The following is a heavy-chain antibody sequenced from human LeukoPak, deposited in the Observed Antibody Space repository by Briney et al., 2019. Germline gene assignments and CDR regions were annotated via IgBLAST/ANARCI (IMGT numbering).Heavy chain of an antibody. D-gene: IGHD2-2*01. CDR2: INPNSGGT. J-gene: IGHJ3*02. CDR3: ARGWVQSPVLAADDHDAFDI. CDR1: GYTFTGYY. Sequence: ASVKVSCKASGYTFTGYYMHWVRQAPGQGLEWMGRINPNSGGTNYAQKFQGRVTMTRDTSISTAYMELSRLRSDDTAVYYCARGWVQSPVLAADDHDAFDIWGQGTMVTVSS. V-gene: IGHV1-2*06.